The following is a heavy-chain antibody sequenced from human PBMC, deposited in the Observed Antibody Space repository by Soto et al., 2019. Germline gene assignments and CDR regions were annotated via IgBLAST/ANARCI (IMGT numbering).Heavy chain of an antibody. CDR3: ARHVRRGYDLSGYFDY. Sequence: SETLSLTCTVSGGSISSSSYYWGWIRQPPGKGLEWIGSIYYSGSTYYNPSLKSRVTISVDTSKNQFSLKLSSVTAADTAVYYCARHVRRGYDLSGYFDYWGQGTLVTVSS. CDR1: GGSISSSSYY. D-gene: IGHD5-12*01. V-gene: IGHV4-39*01. J-gene: IGHJ4*02. CDR2: IYYSGST.